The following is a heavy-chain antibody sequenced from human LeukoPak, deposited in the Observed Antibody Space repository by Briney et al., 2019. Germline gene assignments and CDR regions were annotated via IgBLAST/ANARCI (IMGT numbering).Heavy chain of an antibody. J-gene: IGHJ4*02. CDR2: IWYDGSNK. CDR1: GFTFSSYG. V-gene: IGHV3-33*01. Sequence: GGSLRLSCAAPGFTFSSYGMHWVRQAPGKGLEWVAVIWYDGSNKYYADSVKGRFTISRDNAKKSLYLQLNSLRAEDTAVYYCARARVVTKWIDYWGQGTLVTVSS. D-gene: IGHD2-21*02. CDR3: ARARVVTKWIDY.